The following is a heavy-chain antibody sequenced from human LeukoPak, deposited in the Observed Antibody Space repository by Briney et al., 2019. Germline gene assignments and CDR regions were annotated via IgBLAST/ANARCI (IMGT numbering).Heavy chain of an antibody. CDR2: INPNSGGT. D-gene: IGHD3-22*01. Sequence: ASVKVSFKASGYTFTAYYMHWVRQAPGQGLEWMGWINPNSGGTNYAQKFQGRVTMTRDTSISTAYMELSRLRSDDTAVYYCARESGGYYFDYWGQGTLVTVSS. CDR3: ARESGGYYFDY. CDR1: GYTFTAYY. V-gene: IGHV1-2*02. J-gene: IGHJ4*02.